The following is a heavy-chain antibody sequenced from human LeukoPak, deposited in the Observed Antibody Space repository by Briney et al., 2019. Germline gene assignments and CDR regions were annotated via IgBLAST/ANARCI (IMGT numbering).Heavy chain of an antibody. Sequence: ASVKVSCEASGYTFTTYGISWVRQAPGQGLEWMGWISTYNGNTNYAQKLQGRVTVTTDTSTSTAYMELRSLRYDDTAVYYCGREYCSSTSCYGVDYWGQGTLVTVSS. CDR1: GYTFTTYG. D-gene: IGHD2-2*01. V-gene: IGHV1-18*01. J-gene: IGHJ4*02. CDR2: ISTYNGNT. CDR3: GREYCSSTSCYGVDY.